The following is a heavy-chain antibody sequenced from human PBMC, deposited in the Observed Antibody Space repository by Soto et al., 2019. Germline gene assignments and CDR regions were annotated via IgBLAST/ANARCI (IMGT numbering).Heavy chain of an antibody. CDR1: GFTFSSYD. CDR3: ARDNPHSGAFDI. Sequence: XVSLGLSFAASGFTFSSYDMHWVRQATGKGLEWVSAIGTAGDPYYPGSVKGRFTISRENAKNSLCLQMNSLRAGDTAVYYCARDNPHSGAFDIWGQGTMVTVSS. D-gene: IGHD6-25*01. J-gene: IGHJ3*02. V-gene: IGHV3-13*05. CDR2: IGTAGDP.